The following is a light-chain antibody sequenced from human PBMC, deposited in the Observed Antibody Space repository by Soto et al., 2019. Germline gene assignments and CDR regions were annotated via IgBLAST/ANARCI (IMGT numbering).Light chain of an antibody. CDR2: ADS. CDR3: QVWDSSTDDLYV. V-gene: IGLV3-21*02. Sequence: ELTQPPSVSVAPGQTAIVTCDGNNIGSNSVHWYQQKPGRAPVLVVYADSDRPSGVPERFSGSNSGNTATLTISRVEAGDEADYYCQVWDSSTDDLYVFGPGTKVT. CDR1: NIGSNS. J-gene: IGLJ1*01.